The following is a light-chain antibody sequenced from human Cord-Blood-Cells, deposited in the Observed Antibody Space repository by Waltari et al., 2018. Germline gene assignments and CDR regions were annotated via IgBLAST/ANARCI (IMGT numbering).Light chain of an antibody. CDR1: SSHTGSNT. CDR2: SNN. Sequence: QSVLTQPPSASGTPGQRVTISCSGSSSHTGSNTVHWYQQLPGTAPKLLIYSNNQRPSGVPDRFSDSKSGTSASLAISGLQSEDEADYYCAAWDDSLNGWVFGGGTKLTVL. V-gene: IGLV1-44*01. J-gene: IGLJ3*02. CDR3: AAWDDSLNGWV.